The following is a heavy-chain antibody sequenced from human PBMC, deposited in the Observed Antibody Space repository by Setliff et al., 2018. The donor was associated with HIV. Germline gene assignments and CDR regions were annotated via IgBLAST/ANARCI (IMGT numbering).Heavy chain of an antibody. CDR2: INSYGSST. D-gene: IGHD3-22*01. CDR1: GFIFSSYE. J-gene: IGHJ4*02. V-gene: IGHV3-48*03. CDR3: ARAGVYYDSSGYCIDY. Sequence: GGSLRLSCAASGFIFSSYEMNWVRQAPGKGLEWVSYINSYGSSTYYADSVKGRFTISRDNAKNSLYLQMNSLRAEDTAVYYCARAGVYYDSSGYCIDYWGQGTLVTVSS.